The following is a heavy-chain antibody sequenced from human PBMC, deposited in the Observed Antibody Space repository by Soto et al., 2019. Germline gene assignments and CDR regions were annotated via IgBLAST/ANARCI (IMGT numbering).Heavy chain of an antibody. J-gene: IGHJ6*02. V-gene: IGHV1-18*01. CDR1: GYTFTSYG. D-gene: IGHD6-13*01. CDR2: ISAYNGNT. Sequence: QVQLVQSGAEVKKPGASVKVSCKASGYTFTSYGISWVRQAPGQGLEWMGWISAYNGNTNYAQKLQGRVTMTTDTSTGTAYMELRRLRSDDTAVYYCARDLDSSSWSGYYSYYGMDVWGQGTTVIVSS. CDR3: ARDLDSSSWSGYYSYYGMDV.